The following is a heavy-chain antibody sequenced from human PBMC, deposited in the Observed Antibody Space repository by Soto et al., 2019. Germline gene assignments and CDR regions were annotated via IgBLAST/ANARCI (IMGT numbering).Heavy chain of an antibody. J-gene: IGHJ5*02. Sequence: QVQLQESGPGLVKPSQTLSLTCTVSGGSISSGGYYWSWIRQHPGKGLEWIGYIYYSGSTFHNPALQGPGNISVGPSKDQFSLKLSSVTAADTAVYYCAVGRGFLERIDPWGQGTLVTVSS. CDR2: IYYSGST. V-gene: IGHV4-31*01. D-gene: IGHD3-3*01. CDR1: GGSISSGGYY. CDR3: AVGRGFLERIDP.